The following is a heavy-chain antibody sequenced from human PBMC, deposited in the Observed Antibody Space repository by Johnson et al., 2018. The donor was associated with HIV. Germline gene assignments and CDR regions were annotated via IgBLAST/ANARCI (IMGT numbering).Heavy chain of an antibody. V-gene: IGHV3-30-3*01. J-gene: IGHJ3*02. D-gene: IGHD1-26*01. CDR2: ISYDGSNK. Sequence: QVLLVESGGGLVQPGRSLRLSCAASGFTFSSYAMHWVRQAPGKGLEWVAVISYDGSNKYYADSVKGRFTISRDNSKNTLYLQMNSLRAEDTAVYYCARSRGGSSEDAFDIWGQGAMVTVSS. CDR1: GFTFSSYA. CDR3: ARSRGGSSEDAFDI.